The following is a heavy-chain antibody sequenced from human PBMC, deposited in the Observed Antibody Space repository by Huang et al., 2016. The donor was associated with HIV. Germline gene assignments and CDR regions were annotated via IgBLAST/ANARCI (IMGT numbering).Heavy chain of an antibody. V-gene: IGHV4-34*01. J-gene: IGHJ4*02. Sequence: QVQLHQWGAGLLKPSETLSLTCAVYGGSFSGYYWSWIRQPPGKGLEWMGEITHSGSTNYNPALKSRVTIAEETSKNQFSRKLSSVTAADTAVYYCARAPHYGSGSYYYWGQGTLVTVSS. CDR3: ARAPHYGSGSYYY. CDR2: ITHSGST. CDR1: GGSFSGYY. D-gene: IGHD3-10*01.